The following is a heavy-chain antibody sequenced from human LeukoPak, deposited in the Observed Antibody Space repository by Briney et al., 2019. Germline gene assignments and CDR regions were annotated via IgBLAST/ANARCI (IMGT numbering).Heavy chain of an antibody. CDR3: ARGKNQRITIFGVVNRGFDY. V-gene: IGHV4-34*01. CDR1: GGSFSGYY. D-gene: IGHD3-3*01. J-gene: IGHJ4*02. CDR2: INHSGST. Sequence: SETLSLTCAVYGGSFSGYYWSWIRQPPGKGLEWIGEINHSGSTNYNPSLKSRVTISVDTCKNQFSLKLSSVTAADTAVYYCARGKNQRITIFGVVNRGFDYWGQGTLVTVSS.